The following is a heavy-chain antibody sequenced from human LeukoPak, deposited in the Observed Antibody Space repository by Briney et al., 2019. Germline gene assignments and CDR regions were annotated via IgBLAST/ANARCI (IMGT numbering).Heavy chain of an antibody. CDR2: INHSGST. J-gene: IGHJ6*04. Sequence: SETLSLTCAVYGGSFSGYYWSWIRQPPGKGLEWIGEINHSGSTNYNPSLKSRVPISVDTSKNQFSLELSSVTAADTAVYYCARGRQLTVYYYYGMDVWGKGTTVTVSS. V-gene: IGHV4-34*01. CDR3: ARGRQLTVYYYYGMDV. CDR1: GGSFSGYY. D-gene: IGHD6-13*01.